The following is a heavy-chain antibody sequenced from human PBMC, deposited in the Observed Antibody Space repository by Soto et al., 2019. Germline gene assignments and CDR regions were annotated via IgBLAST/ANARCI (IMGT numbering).Heavy chain of an antibody. J-gene: IGHJ4*02. CDR1: GGSISSYY. CDR3: VRSVILSGGSYKGLIRLHYFDT. Sequence: ETLSLTCTVSGGSISSYYWSWIRQPPGKGLEWIGNIYYSGRTNYNPSLKNRVTLSLDESKNEFSLNMDSVTAADTAIYYCVRSVILSGGSYKGLIRLHYFDTWGPGTLVTVSS. D-gene: IGHD3-3*01. V-gene: IGHV4-59*12. CDR2: IYYSGRT.